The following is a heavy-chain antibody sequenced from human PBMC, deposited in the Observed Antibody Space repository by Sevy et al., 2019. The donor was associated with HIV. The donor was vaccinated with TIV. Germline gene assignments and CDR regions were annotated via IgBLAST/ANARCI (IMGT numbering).Heavy chain of an antibody. J-gene: IGHJ4*02. CDR3: VKDVETGRGDFDY. Sequence: GGSLRLSCAASGFTFRNYGMGWVRQAPGKGLEWVSTISESGGSTFYVDSVKGRFTISRDNSRNTLYLQMDGLRADETAIYYGVKDVETGRGDFDYWGQGTLVTVSS. CDR2: ISESGGST. V-gene: IGHV3-23*01. D-gene: IGHD3-10*01. CDR1: GFTFRNYG.